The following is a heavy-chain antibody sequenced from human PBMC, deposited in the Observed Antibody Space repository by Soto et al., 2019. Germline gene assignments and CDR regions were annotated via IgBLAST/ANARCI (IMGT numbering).Heavy chain of an antibody. Sequence: EVQLVESGGGLVQPGGSLRLSCVASGFTFSSYWMHWVRQAPGKGLVWVSRINSDGSRINYGDSVKGRFTVSRDNAKNTVYLQMNSLRADDTAVYYCARVATGSYNWFDPWGQGTLVTVSS. CDR2: INSDGSRI. V-gene: IGHV3-74*01. CDR3: ARVATGSYNWFDP. J-gene: IGHJ5*02. D-gene: IGHD1-26*01. CDR1: GFTFSSYW.